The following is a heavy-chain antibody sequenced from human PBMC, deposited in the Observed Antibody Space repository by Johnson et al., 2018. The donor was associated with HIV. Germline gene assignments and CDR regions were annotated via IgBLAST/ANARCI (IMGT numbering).Heavy chain of an antibody. Sequence: QVQLVESGGGVVQPGRSLRLSCAASGFTFSSYGMHWVRQAPGKGLEWVAVISSDGSAKYYADSVKGPFTISRDNSKNTVYLQMNSLRNEDTALYYCARACRDGYTWDAVYIWGQGTMVTVSS. D-gene: IGHD5-24*01. J-gene: IGHJ3*02. CDR3: ARACRDGYTWDAVYI. V-gene: IGHV3-30*19. CDR1: GFTFSSYG. CDR2: ISSDGSAK.